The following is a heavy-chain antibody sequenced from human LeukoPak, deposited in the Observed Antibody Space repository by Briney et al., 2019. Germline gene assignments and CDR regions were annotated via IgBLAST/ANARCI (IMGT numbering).Heavy chain of an antibody. D-gene: IGHD2-15*01. CDR3: ARIHRGNVVYMDV. CDR1: GFTFSSYW. J-gene: IGHJ6*03. CDR2: INSDGFST. Sequence: GGSLRLSCAASGFTFSSYWMHWVRQAPAKGLVWVSRINSDGFSTSYADSVRGRFTISRDNAKNTLYLQMNSLRAEDTAVYYCARIHRGNVVYMDVWGKETTVTVSS. V-gene: IGHV3-74*01.